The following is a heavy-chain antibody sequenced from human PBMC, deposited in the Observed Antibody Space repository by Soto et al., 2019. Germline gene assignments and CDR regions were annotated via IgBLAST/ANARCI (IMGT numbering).Heavy chain of an antibody. CDR2: ISAYNGNT. J-gene: IGHJ4*02. CDR1: GYTFTSYG. V-gene: IGHV1-18*01. Sequence: QGQLVQSGAEVKKPGASVKVSCKASGYTFTSYGISWVRQAPGQGLEWMGWISAYNGNTNYAQKLQGRVTMTTDTSTSTAYMELRSLRSDDTAVYYCARAFAAPMIVAYFDYWGQGTLVTVSS. CDR3: ARAFAAPMIVAYFDY. D-gene: IGHD3-22*01.